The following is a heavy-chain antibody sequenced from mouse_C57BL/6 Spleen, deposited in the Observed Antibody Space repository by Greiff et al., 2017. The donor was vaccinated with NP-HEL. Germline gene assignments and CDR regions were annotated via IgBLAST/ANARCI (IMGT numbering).Heavy chain of an antibody. CDR3: ANYGSSPFYFDY. V-gene: IGHV1-82*01. CDR1: GYAFSSSW. D-gene: IGHD1-1*01. J-gene: IGHJ2*01. CDR2: IYPGDGDT. Sequence: QVQLQQSGPELVKPGASVKISCKASGYAFSSSWMNWVKQRPGKGLEWIGRIYPGDGDTNYNGKFKGKATLTADKSSSTAYMQLSSLTSEDSAFYFCANYGSSPFYFDYWGQGTTLTVSS.